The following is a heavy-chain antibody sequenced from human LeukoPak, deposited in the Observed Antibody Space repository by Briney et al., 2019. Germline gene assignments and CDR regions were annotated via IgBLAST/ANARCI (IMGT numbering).Heavy chain of an antibody. V-gene: IGHV3-9*03. CDR2: ISWNSGSI. CDR3: AKGGSLLSSSFDY. CDR1: GFTFDDYA. D-gene: IGHD3-10*01. Sequence: GGSLRLSCAASGFTFDDYAMHWVRQAPGKGLEWVSGISWNSGSIGYADSVKGRFTISRDNAKNSLYLQMNSLRAEDMALYYCAKGGSLLSSSFDYWGQGTLVTVSS. J-gene: IGHJ4*02.